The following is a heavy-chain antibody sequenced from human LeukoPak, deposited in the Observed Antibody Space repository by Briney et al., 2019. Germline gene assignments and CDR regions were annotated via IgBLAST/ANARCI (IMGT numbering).Heavy chain of an antibody. CDR3: TRDFEAIGSLYVSSAY. Sequence: GGSLRLSCTASGFTFGDYAMSWFRQAPGKGLEWVGFIRSKAYGGTTEYAASVKGRFTISRDDSKSIAYLQMNSLKTEDTAVYYCTRDFEAIGSLYVSSAYWGQGTLVTVSS. J-gene: IGHJ4*02. V-gene: IGHV3-49*03. D-gene: IGHD3-22*01. CDR1: GFTFGDYA. CDR2: IRSKAYGGTT.